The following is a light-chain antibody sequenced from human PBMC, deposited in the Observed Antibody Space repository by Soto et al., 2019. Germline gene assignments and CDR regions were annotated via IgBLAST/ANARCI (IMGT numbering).Light chain of an antibody. Sequence: EIVITQSPATLSVSPGERATLSCRASQSVSSNLAWYQQKPGQSPRLLIYGASTRATGVPAGFSGSGSGTEFTLTISSLQSEDFAVYYCQQYINLWTFGQGTKVDIK. CDR2: GAS. J-gene: IGKJ1*01. CDR3: QQYINLWT. V-gene: IGKV3-15*01. CDR1: QSVSSN.